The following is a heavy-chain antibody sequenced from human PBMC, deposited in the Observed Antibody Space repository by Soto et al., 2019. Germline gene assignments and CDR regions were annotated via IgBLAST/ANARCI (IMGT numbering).Heavy chain of an antibody. CDR3: AREGGYYDTSY. CDR2: IYYSGIT. J-gene: IGHJ4*02. V-gene: IGHV4-31*03. D-gene: IGHD3-22*01. Sequence: QVQLQESGPGLVKPSQTLSLTCTVSGGSLSSGGHYWSWIRQHPGKGLEWIGYIYYSGITYYNPALKSRRTMSLDTSRNQFSLKLSSVTAADTAVYYCAREGGYYDTSYWGQGTLVTVSS. CDR1: GGSLSSGGHY.